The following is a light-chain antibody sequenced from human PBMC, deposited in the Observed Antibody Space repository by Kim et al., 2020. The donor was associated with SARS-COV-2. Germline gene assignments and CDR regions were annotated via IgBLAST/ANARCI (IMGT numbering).Light chain of an antibody. J-gene: IGLJ1*01. Sequence: GQTVRITCQGDSLRPCYADWYQQRPGKAPVLVIYAGNNRPSGIPARFSGSRSGNTATLTITGAQADDEDDYYCNSRESSGTQLAVFGNGTKVPS. CDR2: AGN. CDR1: SLRPCY. V-gene: IGLV3-19*01. CDR3: NSRESSGTQLAV.